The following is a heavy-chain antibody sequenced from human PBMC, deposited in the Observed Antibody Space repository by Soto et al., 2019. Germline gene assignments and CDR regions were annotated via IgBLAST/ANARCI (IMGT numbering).Heavy chain of an antibody. Sequence: GASVKVSCKASGYTFTGYYMHWVRQAPGQGLEWMGIINPSGGSTSYAQKFQGRVTMTSDTSTSSVYMEVSSLRSEDTAVYYCISTLGARFDYWGQGTLVTVSS. D-gene: IGHD1-26*01. CDR2: INPSGGST. CDR3: ISTLGARFDY. V-gene: IGHV1-46*03. CDR1: GYTFTGYY. J-gene: IGHJ4*02.